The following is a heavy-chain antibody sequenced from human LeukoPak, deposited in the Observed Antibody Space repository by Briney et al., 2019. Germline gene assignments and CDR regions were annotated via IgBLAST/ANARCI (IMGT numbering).Heavy chain of an antibody. V-gene: IGHV1-18*04. Sequence: ASVKVSCTASGYTFTGYYMHWVRQAPGQGLEWMGWISAYNGNTNYAQKLQGRVTMTTDTSTSTAYMELRSLRSDDTAVYYCAREIYDILTGYYFDYWGQGTLVTVSS. CDR2: ISAYNGNT. J-gene: IGHJ4*02. CDR1: GYTFTGYY. D-gene: IGHD3-9*01. CDR3: AREIYDILTGYYFDY.